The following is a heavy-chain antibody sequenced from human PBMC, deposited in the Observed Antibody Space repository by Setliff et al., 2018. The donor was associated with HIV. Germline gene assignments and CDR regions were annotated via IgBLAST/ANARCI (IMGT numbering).Heavy chain of an antibody. J-gene: IGHJ4*02. CDR3: AKVDSYAGKNFDY. D-gene: IGHD5-18*01. Sequence: GGSLRLSCVGSGFTFRTYAMGWVRQAPGKGLEWVSSNSGYGEETYYADSVKGRFTISRDNSKNTLYLQMNSLSAEDTAVYYCAKVDSYAGKNFDYWGQGTLVTVSS. CDR1: GFTFRTYA. V-gene: IGHV3-23*01. CDR2: NSGYGEET.